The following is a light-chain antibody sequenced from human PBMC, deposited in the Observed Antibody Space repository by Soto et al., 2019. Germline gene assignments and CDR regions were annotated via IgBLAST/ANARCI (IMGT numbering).Light chain of an antibody. V-gene: IGKV3-20*01. CDR3: QQFGSSPGFT. J-gene: IGKJ3*01. Sequence: EIVLTQSPGTLSLSPGERANLSCRASQSINSRYLAWYQQKPGQAPRLLIYGASSRATGIPDRFSGSGSGTDFTLTISRLEPEDFAVYYCQQFGSSPGFTFGPGTKVDIK. CDR1: QSINSRY. CDR2: GAS.